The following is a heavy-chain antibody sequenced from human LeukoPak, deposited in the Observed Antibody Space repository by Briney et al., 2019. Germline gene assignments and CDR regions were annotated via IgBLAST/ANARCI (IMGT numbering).Heavy chain of an antibody. Sequence: GASVKVSCKASGYTFTGYYMHWVRQAPGQGLEWMGWINPNSGGTNYAQKFQGRVTMTRDTSISTAYMELSRLRSDDTAVYYCAGSIAVAWGGDHYYFDYWGQGALVTVSS. CDR3: AGSIAVAWGGDHYYFDY. CDR1: GYTFTGYY. J-gene: IGHJ4*02. V-gene: IGHV1-2*02. CDR2: INPNSGGT. D-gene: IGHD6-19*01.